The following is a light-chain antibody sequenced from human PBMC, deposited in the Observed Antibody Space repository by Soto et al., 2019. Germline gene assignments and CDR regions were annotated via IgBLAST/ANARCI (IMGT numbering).Light chain of an antibody. J-gene: IGKJ3*01. V-gene: IGKV1-6*01. CDR3: LQDHNYLT. CDR2: AAS. CDR1: QDIRNH. Sequence: AIQMTQSPASLSASVGDRVTITCRASQDIRNHLAWYQQKPGKAPELMIYAASTLQNGVPSRFSGSGFGTDFTLTISILQPEDFATYYCLQDHNYLTFGPGTKVDFK.